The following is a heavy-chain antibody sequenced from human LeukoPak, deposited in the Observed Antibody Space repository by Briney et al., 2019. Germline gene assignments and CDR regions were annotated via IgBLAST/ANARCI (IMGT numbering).Heavy chain of an antibody. Sequence: PGGSLRLSCAASGFTFSSYSMNWVRQAPGKGLEWVSYISSSSSTIYYADSVKGRFTISRDNAKNSLYLQMNSLRAEDTAVYYCARDGRRLAGTHYYYYMDVWGKGTTVTVSS. CDR2: ISSSSSTI. V-gene: IGHV3-48*01. D-gene: IGHD1-1*01. J-gene: IGHJ6*03. CDR3: ARDGRRLAGTHYYYYMDV. CDR1: GFTFSSYS.